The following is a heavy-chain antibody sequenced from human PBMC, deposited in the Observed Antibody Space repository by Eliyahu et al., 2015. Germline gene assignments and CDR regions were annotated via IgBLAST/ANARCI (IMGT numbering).Heavy chain of an antibody. CDR3: ARLTIFGVVNPYYYGMDV. CDR1: GGSISXXY. CDR2: IYYSGCT. Sequence: QVQLQESGPGLVKPSETLSLTCTXSGGSISXXYWSWIRQPPGKGLEWIGYIYYSGCTNYNPSLKSRVTISVDTSKNQFSLKLSSVTAADTAVYYCARLTIFGVVNPYYYGMDVWGQGTTVTVS. D-gene: IGHD3-3*01. V-gene: IGHV4-59*01. J-gene: IGHJ6*02.